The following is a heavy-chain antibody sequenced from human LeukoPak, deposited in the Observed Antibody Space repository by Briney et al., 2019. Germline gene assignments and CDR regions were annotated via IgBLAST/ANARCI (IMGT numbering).Heavy chain of an antibody. CDR2: MYYSGSS. J-gene: IGHJ4*02. V-gene: IGHV4-59*01. D-gene: IGHD6-13*01. CDR1: GGSISSYY. CDR3: ARAYSSIEGDYFDY. Sequence: SETLSLTCTVSGGSISSYYWSWIRQPPGKGLEWIGYMYYSGSSNYNPSLKSRVTISVDTSNNYFSLKLSSVTAADTAVYYCARAYSSIEGDYFDYWGQGTLVTVSS.